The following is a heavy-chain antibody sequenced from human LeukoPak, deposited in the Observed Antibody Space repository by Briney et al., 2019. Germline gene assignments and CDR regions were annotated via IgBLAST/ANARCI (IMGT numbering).Heavy chain of an antibody. CDR3: TPDLRAGASPFDP. V-gene: IGHV3-15*01. D-gene: IGHD5/OR15-5a*01. Sequence: GESLRLSCAASGFTFSNAWMSWVRQAPGKGLEWVGRIRSKTDGGTTDYAAPVKGRFAISRDDSKNTLYLQMNSLETGDTAVYYCTPDLRAGASPFDPWGQGTLVTVSS. CDR2: IRSKTDGGTT. J-gene: IGHJ5*02. CDR1: GFTFSNAW.